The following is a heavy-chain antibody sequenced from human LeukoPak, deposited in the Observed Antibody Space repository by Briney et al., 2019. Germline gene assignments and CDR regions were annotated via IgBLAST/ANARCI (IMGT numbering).Heavy chain of an antibody. CDR3: ARDWYRAIDY. CDR2: IKQDGTEQ. Sequence: SGGSLRLSCAASGFTFSSYGMHWVRQAPGKGLEWVANIKQDGTEQYYVDSVKGRFSISRDNAKNSLYLQMNSLRAEDTAAYHCARDWYRAIDYWGQGALVTVSS. CDR1: GFTFSSYG. V-gene: IGHV3-7*01. D-gene: IGHD6-13*01. J-gene: IGHJ4*02.